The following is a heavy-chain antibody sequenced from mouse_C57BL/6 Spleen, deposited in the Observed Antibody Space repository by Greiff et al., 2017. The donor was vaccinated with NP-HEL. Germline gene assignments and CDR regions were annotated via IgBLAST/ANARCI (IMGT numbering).Heavy chain of an antibody. V-gene: IGHV1-82*01. D-gene: IGHD1-1*01. CDR1: GYAFSSSW. CDR3: ARNHYYGSSYDAMDY. J-gene: IGHJ4*01. Sequence: QVQLQQSGPELVKPGASVKISCKASGYAFSSSWMNWVKQRPGKGLEWIGRIYPGDGDTNYNGKFKGKATLTADKSSSTAYMQLSSLTSEDSAVYFCARNHYYGSSYDAMDYWGQGTSVTVSS. CDR2: IYPGDGDT.